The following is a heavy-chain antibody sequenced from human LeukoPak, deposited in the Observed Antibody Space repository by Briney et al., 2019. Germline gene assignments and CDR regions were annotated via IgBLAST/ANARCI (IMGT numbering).Heavy chain of an antibody. CDR2: VYDGGST. J-gene: IGHJ4*02. CDR1: GVSFSSSPYS. V-gene: IGHV4-39*07. Sequence: PSETLSLTCTVSGVSFSSSPYSWGWIRQPPGKGLEWLGSVYDGGSTFYNPSLKSRVTISLDSSKNQFSLKLSSVTAADTAVYYCASAGYSSSWNDDYFDYWGQGTLVTVSS. CDR3: ASAGYSSSWNDDYFDY. D-gene: IGHD6-13*01.